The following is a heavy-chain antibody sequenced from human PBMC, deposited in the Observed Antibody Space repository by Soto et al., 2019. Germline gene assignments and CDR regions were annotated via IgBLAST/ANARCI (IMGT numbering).Heavy chain of an antibody. J-gene: IGHJ4*02. CDR3: AREAAAGYYLDY. CDR1: GYTFTGYY. CDR2: INPTSGGT. Sequence: ASVKVSCKTSGYTFTGYYLHWVRQAPGQGLEWMGWINPTSGGTNYAQKFQGRVTMTRDTSISTAYMELTNLRSDDTAVYYCAREAAAGYYLDYWGQGSLVTVSS. V-gene: IGHV1-2*02. D-gene: IGHD6-13*01.